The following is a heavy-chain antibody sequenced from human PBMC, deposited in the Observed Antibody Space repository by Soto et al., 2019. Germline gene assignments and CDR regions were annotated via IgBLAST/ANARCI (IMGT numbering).Heavy chain of an antibody. Sequence: PSETLSLTCAVSGGSISSGGYSWSWIRQPPGKGLEWIGYMYHSGSTYYNPSLKSRVTVSIDRSKNQFSLKLSSVTAADTAVYYCPRVPDYWGQGILVTVSS. J-gene: IGHJ4*02. CDR1: GGSISSGGYS. D-gene: IGHD2-2*01. CDR3: PRVPDY. CDR2: MYHSGST. V-gene: IGHV4-30-2*01.